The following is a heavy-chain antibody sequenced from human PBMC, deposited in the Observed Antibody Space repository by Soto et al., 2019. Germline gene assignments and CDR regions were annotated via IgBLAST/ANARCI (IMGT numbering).Heavy chain of an antibody. CDR3: TSARYVWGSYRYDY. CDR1: GFTFSGSA. V-gene: IGHV3-73*01. D-gene: IGHD3-16*02. J-gene: IGHJ4*02. CDR2: IRSKANSYAT. Sequence: EVQLVESGGGLVQPGGSLKLSCAASGFTFSGSAMHWVRQASGKGLEWVGRIRSKANSYATAYAASVKGRFTISRDDSKHTAYLQMNSLKTEDTAVYYCTSARYVWGSYRYDYWGQGTLVTVSS.